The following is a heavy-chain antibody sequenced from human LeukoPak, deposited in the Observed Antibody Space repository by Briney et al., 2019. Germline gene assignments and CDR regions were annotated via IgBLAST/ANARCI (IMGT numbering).Heavy chain of an antibody. Sequence: GGSLRLSCAASGFTFGSYSMNWVRQAPGKGLEWVSSISSSSTYIYYADSLKGRFTISRDNAKSSLYLQMNSLRVEDTAVYYCASERIVGGTNFDYWGQGTLVTVSS. CDR3: ASERIVGGTNFDY. CDR1: GFTFGSYS. D-gene: IGHD1-26*01. V-gene: IGHV3-21*01. CDR2: ISSSSTYI. J-gene: IGHJ4*02.